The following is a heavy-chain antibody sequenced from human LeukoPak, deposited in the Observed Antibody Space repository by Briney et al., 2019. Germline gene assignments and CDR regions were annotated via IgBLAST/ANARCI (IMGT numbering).Heavy chain of an antibody. D-gene: IGHD3-22*01. CDR3: ARDRDSSGYYDY. J-gene: IGHJ4*02. CDR2: IHPNSSGT. CDR1: GYTFTGYY. Sequence: ASVKVSCKASGYTFTGYYMHWVRQAPGQGLEWMGWIHPNSSGTNYAQKFQGRVTMTRDTSISTAYMELSRLTSDDTAVYYCARDRDSSGYYDYWGQGTLVTVSS. V-gene: IGHV1-2*02.